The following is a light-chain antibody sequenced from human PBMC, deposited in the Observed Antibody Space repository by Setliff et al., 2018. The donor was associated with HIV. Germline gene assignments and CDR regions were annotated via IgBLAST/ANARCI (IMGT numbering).Light chain of an antibody. CDR2: DDN. CDR1: NSGSKS. CDR3: QVWDGNSDHYV. V-gene: IGLV3-21*03. J-gene: IGLJ1*01. Sequence: SYALTQPPSVSVAPGKTARITCGGNNSGSKSVHWYQQKPGQAPVLVVYDDNDRPSGIPERFSDSNSWNTATLTISRVEAGDEADYYCQVWDGNSDHYVFGTGTKVTVL.